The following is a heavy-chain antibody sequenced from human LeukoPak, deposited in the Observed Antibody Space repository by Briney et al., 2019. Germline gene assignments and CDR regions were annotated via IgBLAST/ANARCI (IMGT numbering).Heavy chain of an antibody. CDR1: GFTFSSYG. CDR2: ISYDGSNK. D-gene: IGHD3-22*01. CDR3: AKDRWGYYDSSGDIIDY. J-gene: IGHJ4*02. Sequence: PGRSLRLSCAASGFTFSSYGMHWVRQAPGKGLEWVAVISYDGSNKYYADSVKGRFTISRDNSKNTLYLQMNSLRAEDAAVYYCAKDRWGYYDSSGDIIDYWGQGTLVTVSS. V-gene: IGHV3-30*18.